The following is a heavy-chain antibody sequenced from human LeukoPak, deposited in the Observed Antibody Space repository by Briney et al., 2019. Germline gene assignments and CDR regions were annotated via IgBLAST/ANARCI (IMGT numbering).Heavy chain of an antibody. Sequence: SVKVSCKASGGCFISYAISWVRQAPGQGLEWMGGIIPIFGTANYAQKFQGRVTITADESTSTAYMELSSLRSEDTAVYYCARTSREMAATTGYFDYWGQGTLVTVSS. J-gene: IGHJ4*02. CDR3: ARTSREMAATTGYFDY. D-gene: IGHD5-24*01. CDR2: IIPIFGTA. V-gene: IGHV1-69*01. CDR1: GGCFISYA.